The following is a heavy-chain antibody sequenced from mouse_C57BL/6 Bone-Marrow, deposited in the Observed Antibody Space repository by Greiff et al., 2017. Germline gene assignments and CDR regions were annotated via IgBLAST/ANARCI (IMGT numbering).Heavy chain of an antibody. CDR1: GYTFTSYW. Sequence: QVQLQQPGAELVRPGTSVKLSCKASGYTFTSYWMHWVKQRPGQGLEWIGVIDPSDSYTNYNQKFKGKATLTVDTSSSTAYMPLSSLTSEDSAVYYCAIYYGNPYFDYWGQGTTLTVSS. J-gene: IGHJ2*01. V-gene: IGHV1-59*01. CDR3: AIYYGNPYFDY. D-gene: IGHD2-1*01. CDR2: IDPSDSYT.